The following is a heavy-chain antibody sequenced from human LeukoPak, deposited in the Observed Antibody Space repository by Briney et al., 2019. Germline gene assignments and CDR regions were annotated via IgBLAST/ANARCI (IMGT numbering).Heavy chain of an antibody. D-gene: IGHD5-18*01. J-gene: IGHJ6*03. CDR3: ARATQLWGHYYYMDV. V-gene: IGHV1-69*05. CDR2: IIPIFGTA. Sequence: SVKVSCKASGGTFSSYAISWVRQAPGQGLEWMGGIIPIFGTANYAQKFQGRVTITTDESTSTAYTELSSLRSEDTAVYYCARATQLWGHYYYMDVWGKGTTVTVSS. CDR1: GGTFSSYA.